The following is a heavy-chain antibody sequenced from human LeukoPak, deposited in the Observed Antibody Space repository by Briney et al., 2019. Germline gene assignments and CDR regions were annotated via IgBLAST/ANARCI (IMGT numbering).Heavy chain of an antibody. V-gene: IGHV3-53*01. Sequence: GGSLRLSCAASGFTVSSNYMSWVRQAPGKGLEWVSVIYSGGSTYYADSVKGRFTISRDNSKNTLYLQMNSLRAEDTAVYYCARDLVLPPGGGYFDYGGQEPLATAPS. D-gene: IGHD2-15*01. CDR1: GFTVSSNY. CDR2: IYSGGST. CDR3: ARDLVLPPGGGYFDY. J-gene: IGHJ4*02.